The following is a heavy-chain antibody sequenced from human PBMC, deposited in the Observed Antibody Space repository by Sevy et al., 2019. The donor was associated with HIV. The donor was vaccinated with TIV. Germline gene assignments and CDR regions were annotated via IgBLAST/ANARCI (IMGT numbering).Heavy chain of an antibody. CDR3: ARGGDFNDXSAXRDFXY. D-gene: IGHD2-21*02. J-gene: IGHJ4*02. CDR1: GXXXXXYG. CDR2: IWXXXXNK. Sequence: GGSLRLSCAASGXXXXXYGMHWXRXAPGKXXEWVAVIWXXXXNKYYAYSVKGRFTISRDNSKNTLYLQMNSLRVEDXAVYFCARGGDFNDXSAXRDFXYWGQGTLVTVSS. V-gene: IGHV3-33*01.